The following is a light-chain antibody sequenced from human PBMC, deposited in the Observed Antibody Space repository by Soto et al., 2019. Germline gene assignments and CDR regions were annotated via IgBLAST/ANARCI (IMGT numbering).Light chain of an antibody. CDR2: GAS. Sequence: EIVMTQSPATLSVSPGERATLSCRASQSVSSNLAWYQQKPGQAPRLLILGASTRATGIPARFSGSGSGTDFTLTISRLEPEDFVVYYCQQYGSSPSITFGQGTRLEIK. CDR3: QQYGSSPSIT. J-gene: IGKJ5*01. CDR1: QSVSSN. V-gene: IGKV3-15*01.